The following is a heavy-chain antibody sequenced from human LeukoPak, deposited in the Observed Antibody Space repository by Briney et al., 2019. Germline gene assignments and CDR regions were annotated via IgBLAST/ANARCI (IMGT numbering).Heavy chain of an antibody. Sequence: SGPTLVKPTHTLTPTCTFSGFSLSTSGVGVGWIRQPPGKALEWLALIYWDDDKRYSPSLKSRLTITKDTSKNQVVLTMTNMDPVDTATYYCAHSYVDIVATIGLSYYFDYWGQGTLVTVSS. CDR1: GFSLSTSGVG. CDR3: AHSYVDIVATIGLSYYFDY. D-gene: IGHD5-12*01. J-gene: IGHJ4*02. V-gene: IGHV2-5*02. CDR2: IYWDDDK.